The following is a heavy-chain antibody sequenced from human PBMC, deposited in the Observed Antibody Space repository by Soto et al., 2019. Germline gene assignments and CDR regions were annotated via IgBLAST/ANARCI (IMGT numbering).Heavy chain of an antibody. V-gene: IGHV1-18*01. Sequence: ASVKASCKASGYAFTSYGISWVRQATGQGLEWMGWISAYNSNTNYAQKLQGRVTMTTDTSTSTAYMELRSLRSDDTAVYYCARGYIVATADAFDIWGQGTMVTVSS. J-gene: IGHJ3*02. CDR1: GYAFTSYG. CDR2: ISAYNSNT. CDR3: ARGYIVATADAFDI. D-gene: IGHD5-12*01.